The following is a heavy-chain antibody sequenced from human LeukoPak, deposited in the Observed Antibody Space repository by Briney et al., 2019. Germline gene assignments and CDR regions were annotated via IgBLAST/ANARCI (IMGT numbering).Heavy chain of an antibody. Sequence: ASVKLCFKASGYTFTGYYMHWVRQAPGQGLEWMGWINPNSGGTNYAQKFQGRVTMTRDTSISTAYMELSRLRSDDTAVYYCARGPIVGASQYYYFDYWGQGTLVTVSS. CDR2: INPNSGGT. V-gene: IGHV1-2*02. J-gene: IGHJ4*02. D-gene: IGHD1-26*01. CDR3: ARGPIVGASQYYYFDY. CDR1: GYTFTGYY.